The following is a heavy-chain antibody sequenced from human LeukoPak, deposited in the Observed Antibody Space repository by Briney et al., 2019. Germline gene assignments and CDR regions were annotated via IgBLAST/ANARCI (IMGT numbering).Heavy chain of an antibody. D-gene: IGHD3-3*01. CDR1: GGSISSYY. Sequence: SETLSLTCTVSGGSISSYYWSWIRQPPGKGLEWIGYIYYSGSTNYNPSLKSRVTISVDTSKNQFSLKLSSVTAADTAVYYCARHAGHYDFWSVNWFDPWGQGTLVTVSS. J-gene: IGHJ5*02. CDR2: IYYSGST. V-gene: IGHV4-59*08. CDR3: ARHAGHYDFWSVNWFDP.